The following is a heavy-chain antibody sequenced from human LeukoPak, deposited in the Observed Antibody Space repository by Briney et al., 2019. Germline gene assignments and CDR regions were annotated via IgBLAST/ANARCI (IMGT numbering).Heavy chain of an antibody. CDR2: IIPIFGTA. J-gene: IGHJ4*02. CDR1: GGTFSSYA. V-gene: IGHV1-69*13. D-gene: IGHD5-18*01. CDR3: ARGSWIQLWSGYDY. Sequence: SVKVSCKASGGTFSSYAISWVRQAPGQGLEWMGGIIPIFGTANYAQKFQGRVTITADESTSTAYMGLSSLRSEDTAVYYCARGSWIQLWSGYDYWGQGTLVTVSS.